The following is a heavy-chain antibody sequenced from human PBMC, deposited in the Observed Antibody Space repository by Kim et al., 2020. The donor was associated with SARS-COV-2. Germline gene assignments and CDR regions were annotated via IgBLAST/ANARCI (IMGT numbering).Heavy chain of an antibody. CDR2: INHSGST. Sequence: SETLSLTCAVYGGSFSGYYWSWIRQPPGKGLEWIGEINHSGSTNYNPSLKSRVTISVDTSKNQFSLKLSSVTAADTAVYYCARVKVRGVNPLYDYYYYGMDVWGQGTTVTVSS. D-gene: IGHD3-10*01. CDR3: ARVKVRGVNPLYDYYYYGMDV. J-gene: IGHJ6*02. CDR1: GGSFSGYY. V-gene: IGHV4-34*01.